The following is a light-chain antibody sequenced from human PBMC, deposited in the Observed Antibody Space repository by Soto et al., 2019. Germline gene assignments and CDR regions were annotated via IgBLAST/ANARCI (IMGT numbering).Light chain of an antibody. V-gene: IGKV3-15*01. J-gene: IGKJ2*01. CDR1: QSVSSN. Sequence: EIVMTQSPATLSVSPGERATLSCRASQSVSSNLAWYQQNPGQAPRLLIYDASTRATGIPARFSGSGSGTEFTRTISSLQSEDFAVYYCQQYNNWPPRYTFGQGTKLEIQ. CDR2: DAS. CDR3: QQYNNWPPRYT.